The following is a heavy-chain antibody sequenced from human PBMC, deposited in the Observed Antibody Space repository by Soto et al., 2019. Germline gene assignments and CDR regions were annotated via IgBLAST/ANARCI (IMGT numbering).Heavy chain of an antibody. CDR3: ARYSSSWYLFDY. J-gene: IGHJ4*02. D-gene: IGHD6-13*01. Sequence: SETLSLTCTVSGGSISSYYWSWIRQPPGKGLEWIGYFYYSGSTNYNPSLKSRVTISVDTSKNQFSLKLSSVTAADTAVYYCARYSSSWYLFDYWGQGTLVTVSS. CDR2: FYYSGST. V-gene: IGHV4-59*01. CDR1: GGSISSYY.